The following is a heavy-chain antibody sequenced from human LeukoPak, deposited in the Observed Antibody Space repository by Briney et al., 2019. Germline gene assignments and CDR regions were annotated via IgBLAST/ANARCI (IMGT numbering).Heavy chain of an antibody. CDR1: GGSISSYY. J-gene: IGHJ6*02. Sequence: SETLSFTCTVSGGSISSYYWSWIRQPPGKGLEWIGYIYYSGSTNYNPSLKSRVTISVDTSKNQFSLKLSSVTAANTAVYYCARAPIFGVVIKSSGGMDVWGQGTTVTVSS. D-gene: IGHD3-3*01. V-gene: IGHV4-59*01. CDR3: ARAPIFGVVIKSSGGMDV. CDR2: IYYSGST.